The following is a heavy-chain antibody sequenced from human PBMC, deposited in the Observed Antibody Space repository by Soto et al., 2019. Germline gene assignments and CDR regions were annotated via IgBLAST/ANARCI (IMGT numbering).Heavy chain of an antibody. Sequence: PGGSLRLSCAASGFIVSSFYMNWVRQAPGKGLGWVSVIYSGVNTHYAASVKGRFIISRDNSKNTLYLQMNSLRAEDTAVYYCARAGYRSSLAYWGQGAMVTVYS. CDR3: ARAGYRSSLAY. V-gene: IGHV3-53*01. J-gene: IGHJ4*02. CDR1: GFIVSSFY. CDR2: IYSGVNT. D-gene: IGHD6-19*01.